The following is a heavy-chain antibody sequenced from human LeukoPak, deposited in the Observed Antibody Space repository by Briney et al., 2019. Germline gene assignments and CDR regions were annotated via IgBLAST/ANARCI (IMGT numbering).Heavy chain of an antibody. CDR1: GGSISSYY. J-gene: IGHJ6*03. D-gene: IGHD1-7*01. V-gene: IGHV4-4*07. CDR2: IYTTGST. Sequence: SETLSLTCTVSGGSISSYYWTWIRQPAGKGLEWIGRIYTTGSTNYNPSLNSRVTMSVDTSKKQFSLKLSSVTAADTAVYYCARLTGTYYYYYMDVWGKGTTVTVSS. CDR3: ARLTGTYYYYYMDV.